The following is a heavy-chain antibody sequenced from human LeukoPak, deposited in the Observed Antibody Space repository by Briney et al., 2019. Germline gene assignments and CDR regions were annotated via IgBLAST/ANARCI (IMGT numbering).Heavy chain of an antibody. Sequence: SETLSLTCTVSGGSISSSSYYWGWIRQPPGKGLEWIGSIYYSGSTYYNPSLKSRVTISVDTSKNQFSLKLSSVTAADTAVYYCARGQKRYHYDSSGYPLKSWGQGTLVTVSS. CDR1: GGSISSSSYY. V-gene: IGHV4-39*07. CDR2: IYYSGST. CDR3: ARGQKRYHYDSSGYPLKS. D-gene: IGHD3-22*01. J-gene: IGHJ4*02.